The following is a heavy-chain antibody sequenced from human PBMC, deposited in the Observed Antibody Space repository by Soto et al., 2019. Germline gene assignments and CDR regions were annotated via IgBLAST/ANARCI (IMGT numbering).Heavy chain of an antibody. V-gene: IGHV2-5*02. CDR2: IYWDDDK. CDR3: AREYCDYPFDY. D-gene: IGHD4-17*01. CDR1: GFSVTTSGVG. Sequence: QITLKESGPTLVKPTQTLTLTCTFSGFSVTTSGVGVGWIRQPPGKALEWLALIYWDDDKRYSPSLNSRLTITRDNTKKAVALTLTILKNVDTARYYCAREYCDYPFDYWRQGTLVTVSS. J-gene: IGHJ4*02.